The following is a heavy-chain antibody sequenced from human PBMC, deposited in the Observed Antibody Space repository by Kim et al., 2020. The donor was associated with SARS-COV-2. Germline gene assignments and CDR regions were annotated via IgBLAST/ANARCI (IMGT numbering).Heavy chain of an antibody. V-gene: IGHV4-4*02. Sequence: SETLSLTCAVSGGSISIGTLWSWVRQPPGKGLEWTGESSHSGNTNYNPSLRSRFTISVDKSKNQFSLSLNSVTAADTAVYYCARLDYESGGYYWFDPWGQGPL. CDR2: SSHSGNT. CDR1: GGSISIGTL. D-gene: IGHD1-26*01. CDR3: ARLDYESGGYYWFDP. J-gene: IGHJ5*02.